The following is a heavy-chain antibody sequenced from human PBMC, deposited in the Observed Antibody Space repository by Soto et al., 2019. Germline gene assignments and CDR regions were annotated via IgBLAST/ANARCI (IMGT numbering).Heavy chain of an antibody. Sequence: EVQLLESGGALVQPGGSLRLSCAASGFSFSSYAMNWVRQAPGKGLEWVSSISASGGSTYYADSVKGRFTISRDISTPPLLLQMTSLRAENTAIYYCAKGVVIVAASFEYCGQGTPVSVSS. J-gene: IGHJ4*02. D-gene: IGHD2-15*01. V-gene: IGHV3-23*01. CDR1: GFSFSSYA. CDR3: AKGVVIVAASFEY. CDR2: ISASGGST.